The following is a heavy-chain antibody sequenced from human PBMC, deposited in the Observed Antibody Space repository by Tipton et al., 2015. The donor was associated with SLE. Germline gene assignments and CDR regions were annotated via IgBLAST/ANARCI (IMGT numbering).Heavy chain of an antibody. V-gene: IGHV3-21*04. CDR2: ISSSSIYI. CDR1: GFTFSSYS. Sequence: GSLRLSCAASGFTFSSYSMNWVRQAPGKGLEWVSSISSSSIYIYYADSLKGRFTISTENSKNTVYLQMNSLRGEDTAVYYCARVGSSDNDYGDYLFDYWGQGTLVTVSS. J-gene: IGHJ4*02. CDR3: ARVGSSDNDYGDYLFDY. D-gene: IGHD4-17*01.